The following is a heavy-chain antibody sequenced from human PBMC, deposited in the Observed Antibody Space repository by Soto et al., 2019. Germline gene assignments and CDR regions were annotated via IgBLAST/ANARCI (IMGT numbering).Heavy chain of an antibody. V-gene: IGHV4-38-2*01. CDR2: IYHGGTT. Sequence: PSETLSLTCAVSGGSISGPSYWGWIRQPPGKGPEWIASIYHGGTTFYNPSLKSRITISVDTSNNQFSLKLTSVTAADTAVYYCVRGPYNYNSRYFDYWGQGTLVTVSS. J-gene: IGHJ4*02. D-gene: IGHD1-1*01. CDR1: GGSISGPSY. CDR3: VRGPYNYNSRYFDY.